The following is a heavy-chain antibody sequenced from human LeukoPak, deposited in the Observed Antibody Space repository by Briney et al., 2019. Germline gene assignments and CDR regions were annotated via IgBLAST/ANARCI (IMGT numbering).Heavy chain of an antibody. V-gene: IGHV4-59*01. D-gene: IGHD3-22*01. CDR1: GGSISSYY. CDR3: ARTLADRDYYDSSGYYVWFDP. J-gene: IGHJ5*02. Sequence: PSETLSLTCTVSGGSISSYYWSWIRQPPGKGLEWIGCIYYSGSTNYNPSLKSRVTISVDTSKNQFSLKLSSVTAADTAVYYCARTLADRDYYDSSGYYVWFDPWGQGTLVTVSS. CDR2: IYYSGST.